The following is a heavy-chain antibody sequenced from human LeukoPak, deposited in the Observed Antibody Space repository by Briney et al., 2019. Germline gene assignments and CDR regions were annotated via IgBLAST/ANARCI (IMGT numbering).Heavy chain of an antibody. D-gene: IGHD3-22*01. V-gene: IGHV3-23*01. CDR2: ISGSGGST. CDR3: VRDDDRPDNGLDY. CDR1: GFPFTSYA. Sequence: GGSLRPSCAASGFPFTSYAMSWVRQAPGKGLEWVSAISGSGGSTYYADSVKGRVTISRDNFQNTLYLQMNSLRDEDTAVYYCVRDDDRPDNGLDYWGQGTLVNVSS. J-gene: IGHJ4*02.